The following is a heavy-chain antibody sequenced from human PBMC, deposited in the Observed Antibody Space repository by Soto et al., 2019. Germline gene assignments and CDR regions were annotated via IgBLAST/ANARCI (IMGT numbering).Heavy chain of an antibody. V-gene: IGHV1-69*13. J-gene: IGHJ4*02. D-gene: IGHD6-19*01. CDR2: IIPIFGTA. CDR3: ASLDRQSIAVAGKGEHY. CDR1: GGTFSSYA. Sequence: SVKVSFKASGGTFSSYAISWVRQAPGQGLEWMGGIIPIFGTANYAQKFQGRVTITADESTSTAYMELSSLRSEDTAVYYCASLDRQSIAVAGKGEHYWGQGTLVTVSS.